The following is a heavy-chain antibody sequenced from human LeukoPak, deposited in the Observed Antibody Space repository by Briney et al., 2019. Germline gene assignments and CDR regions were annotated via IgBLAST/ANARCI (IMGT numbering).Heavy chain of an antibody. CDR1: GFTVSRYD. Sequence: GGSLRLSCAASGFTVSRYDMHWIRQATGKGLEWVSSFGIVGDTYYPGSVKGRFTMSRENASNTVHLQMNSLRDGDTAVYYCVRDHYGMDVWGQGTTVTVSS. CDR2: FGIVGDT. CDR3: VRDHYGMDV. D-gene: IGHD3-10*01. V-gene: IGHV3-13*01. J-gene: IGHJ6*02.